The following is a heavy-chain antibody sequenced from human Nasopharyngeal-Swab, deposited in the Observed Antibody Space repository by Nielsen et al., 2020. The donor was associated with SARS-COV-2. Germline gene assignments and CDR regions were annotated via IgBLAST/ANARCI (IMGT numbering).Heavy chain of an antibody. J-gene: IGHJ6*02. V-gene: IGHV1-8*01. D-gene: IGHD5-18*01. CDR3: ARDKGAAMAGRGWIGGVYYDGMDV. CDR1: VYTFTSYD. Sequence: ASVKVSCKASVYTFTSYDINWVRQATGQGLDWMGWMNPNIGNTGYAQKFQGRVTMTRNTSISTAYMELSSLRSEDTAVYYCARDKGAAMAGRGWIGGVYYDGMDVWGQGTTVNVSS. CDR2: MNPNIGNT.